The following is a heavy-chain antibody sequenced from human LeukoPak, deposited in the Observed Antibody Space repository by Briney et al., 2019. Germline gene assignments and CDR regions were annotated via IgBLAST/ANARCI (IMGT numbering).Heavy chain of an antibody. Sequence: PGRSLRLSCTASGFTFGDYAMSWFRQAPGKGLEWVGFIRSKAYGGTTEYAASVKGRFTISRDDSKSIAYLQMNSLKTEDTAVYYCTTTAYGDNIDYWGRGTLVTVSS. V-gene: IGHV3-49*03. J-gene: IGHJ4*02. CDR2: IRSKAYGGTT. CDR1: GFTFGDYA. CDR3: TTTAYGDNIDY. D-gene: IGHD4-17*01.